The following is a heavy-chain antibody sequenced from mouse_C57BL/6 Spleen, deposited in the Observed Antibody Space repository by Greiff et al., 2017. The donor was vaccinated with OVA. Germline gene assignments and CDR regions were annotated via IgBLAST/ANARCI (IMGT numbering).Heavy chain of an antibody. Sequence: EVMLVESGGGLVKPGGSLKLSCAASGFTFSSYAMSWVRQTPEKRLEWVATISDGGSYTYYPDNVKGRFTISRDNAKNNLYLQMSHLKSEDTAMYYCARDDYYGSSSDYWGQGTTLTVSS. V-gene: IGHV5-4*01. CDR2: ISDGGSYT. CDR3: ARDDYYGSSSDY. D-gene: IGHD1-1*01. J-gene: IGHJ2*01. CDR1: GFTFSSYA.